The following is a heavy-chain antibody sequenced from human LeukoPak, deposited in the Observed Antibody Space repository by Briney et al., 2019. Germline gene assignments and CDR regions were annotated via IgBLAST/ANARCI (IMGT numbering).Heavy chain of an antibody. V-gene: IGHV4-59*01. J-gene: IGHJ4*02. D-gene: IGHD5-18*01. CDR2: IYYSGST. Sequence: SETLSLTCTVSGVSISSYYWSWIRQPPGKGLEWIGYIYYSGSTNYNPSLKSRVTISVDTSKNQFSLKLSSVTAADTAVYYCARTDTAMVLFDYWGQGTLVTVSS. CDR3: ARTDTAMVLFDY. CDR1: GVSISSYY.